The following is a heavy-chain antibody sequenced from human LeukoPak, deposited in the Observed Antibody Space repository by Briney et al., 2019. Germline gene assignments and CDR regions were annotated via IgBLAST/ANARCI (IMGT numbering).Heavy chain of an antibody. Sequence: WGSLTLSWAASGFTFSSYAMHWVCQAPGKGLEWVGVISYDGSNKYYADSVKRRFTISRDNSKNTLYLQMNSLRAEDTAVYYCARDSSSWYWVVDYWGQGTLASVSS. D-gene: IGHD6-13*01. CDR2: ISYDGSNK. CDR3: ARDSSSWYWVVDY. V-gene: IGHV3-30-3*01. CDR1: GFTFSSYA. J-gene: IGHJ4*02.